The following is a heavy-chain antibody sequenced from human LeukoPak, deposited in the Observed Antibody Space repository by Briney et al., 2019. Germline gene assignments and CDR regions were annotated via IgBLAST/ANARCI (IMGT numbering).Heavy chain of an antibody. D-gene: IGHD3-10*01. J-gene: IGHJ5*01. CDR3: AYYDS. CDR1: GFAFSTYA. CDR2: LSGNGYKT. Sequence: GGSLRLSCAASGFAFSTYAMSWVRQAPGKGLEWVSALSGNGYKTYYADSVRGRFTVSRDNSKNTLYLQMNSLRAEDTAVYYCAYYDSWGQGTLVTVSS. V-gene: IGHV3-23*01.